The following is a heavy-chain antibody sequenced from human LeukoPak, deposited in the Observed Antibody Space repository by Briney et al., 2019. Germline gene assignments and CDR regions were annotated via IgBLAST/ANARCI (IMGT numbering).Heavy chain of an antibody. CDR1: GFTFSSYA. Sequence: GGSLRLSCAASGFTFSSYAMSWVRQAPGKGLEWVSAISGSGGSTYYADSVKGRFTISRDNSKNTLYLQMNSLRAEDTAVYYCAKDLIPTYGSGSYSVYWGQGTLVTVSS. CDR3: AKDLIPTYGSGSYSVY. J-gene: IGHJ4*02. D-gene: IGHD3-10*01. V-gene: IGHV3-23*01. CDR2: ISGSGGST.